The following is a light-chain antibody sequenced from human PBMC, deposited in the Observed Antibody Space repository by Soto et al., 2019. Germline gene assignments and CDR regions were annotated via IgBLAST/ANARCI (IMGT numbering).Light chain of an antibody. CDR3: QQYNSSPGT. Sequence: DIQMTQSPSTLSASVGDRVTITCRASQSISSWLAWYQQKPGKAPKLLIYKASSLESGVPSRFSGSGSGTESNLTISSPKPDAFATDYCQQYNSSPGTLGQGTKVEIK. V-gene: IGKV1-5*03. CDR1: QSISSW. J-gene: IGKJ1*01. CDR2: KAS.